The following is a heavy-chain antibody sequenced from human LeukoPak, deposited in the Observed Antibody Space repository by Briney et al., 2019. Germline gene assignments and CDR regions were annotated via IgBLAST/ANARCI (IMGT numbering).Heavy chain of an antibody. V-gene: IGHV3-21*01. CDR3: ASAGYYYYYGMDV. CDR2: ISSSSSYI. Sequence: NLGGSLRLSCAASGFTFSSYSMNWVRQAPGKGLEWVSSISSSSSYIYYADSVKGRFTISRDNAKNSLYLQMNSLRAEDTAVYYCASAGYYYYYGMDVWGQGTTVTVSS. CDR1: GFTFSSYS. J-gene: IGHJ6*02.